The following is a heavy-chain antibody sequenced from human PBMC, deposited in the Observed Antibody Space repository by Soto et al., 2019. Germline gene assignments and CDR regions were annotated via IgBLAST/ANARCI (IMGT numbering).Heavy chain of an antibody. J-gene: IGHJ6*02. Sequence: ASVKVSCKASGYTFTSYYMHWVRQAPGQGLEWMGIINPSGGSTSYAQKFQGRVTMTRDTSTSTVYMELSSLRSEDTAVYYCARDLEMATITGYYYYGMDVWGQGTTVTVSS. V-gene: IGHV1-46*01. CDR1: GYTFTSYY. CDR2: INPSGGST. D-gene: IGHD5-12*01. CDR3: ARDLEMATITGYYYYGMDV.